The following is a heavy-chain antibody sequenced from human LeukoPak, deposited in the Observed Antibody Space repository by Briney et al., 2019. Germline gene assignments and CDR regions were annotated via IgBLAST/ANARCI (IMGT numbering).Heavy chain of an antibody. CDR2: IYYSGST. D-gene: IGHD3-10*01. CDR1: GGSISSGDYY. Sequence: PSQTLSLTCTVSGGSISSGDYYWSWIRQPPGKGLEWIGYIYYSGSTYYNPSLKSRVTISVDTSKNQFSLKLSSVTAADTAVYYCATVYVLLWFGELLGDYYFDYWGQGTLVTVSS. J-gene: IGHJ4*02. V-gene: IGHV4-30-4*01. CDR3: ATVYVLLWFGELLGDYYFDY.